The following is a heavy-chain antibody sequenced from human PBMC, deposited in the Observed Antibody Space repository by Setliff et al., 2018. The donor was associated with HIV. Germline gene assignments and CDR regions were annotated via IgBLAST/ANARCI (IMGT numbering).Heavy chain of an antibody. CDR3: ARGRIAGVLDS. Sequence: SVKVSCKASGRTPTTYSINWVRQAPGQGLEWMGGIIPLFGTVNYAQKFQGRVTITADESTNTFQMELGSLRSEDTAVFYCARGRIAGVLDSWGQGTLVTVSS. CDR2: IIPLFGTV. D-gene: IGHD1-26*01. CDR1: GRTPTTYS. V-gene: IGHV1-69*13. J-gene: IGHJ4*02.